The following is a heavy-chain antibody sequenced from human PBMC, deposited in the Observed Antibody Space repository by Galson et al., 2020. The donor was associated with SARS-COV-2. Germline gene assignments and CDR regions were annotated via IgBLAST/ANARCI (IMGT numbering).Heavy chain of an antibody. CDR2: IWYDGSNK. J-gene: IGHJ6*02. Sequence: GGSLRLSCAASGFTFSSYGMHWVRQAPGKGLEWVAVIWYDGSNKYYADSVKGRFTISRDNSKNTLYLQMNSLRAEDTAVYYCARDQTICSSTSCYRDYYYYGMDVWGQGTTVTVSS. D-gene: IGHD2-2*02. CDR1: GFTFSSYG. CDR3: ARDQTICSSTSCYRDYYYYGMDV. V-gene: IGHV3-33*01.